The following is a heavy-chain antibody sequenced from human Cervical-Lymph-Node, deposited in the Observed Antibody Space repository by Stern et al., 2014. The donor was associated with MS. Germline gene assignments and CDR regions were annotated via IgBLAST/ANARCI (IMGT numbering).Heavy chain of an antibody. V-gene: IGHV3-30-3*01. D-gene: IGHD3-16*01. CDR1: GFSFSNYA. CDR3: ARGGDYIWGSPVDH. CDR2: IANEGNKK. J-gene: IGHJ4*02. Sequence: VQLLESGGGVVQPGTSLRLSCAASGFSFSNYAVHWVRQAPGQGLEWVVVIANEGNKKFYADSVKGRVTISRDNSNNTLYLQMNSLRLEDTAVYYCARGGDYIWGSPVDHWGQGTLVSVSS.